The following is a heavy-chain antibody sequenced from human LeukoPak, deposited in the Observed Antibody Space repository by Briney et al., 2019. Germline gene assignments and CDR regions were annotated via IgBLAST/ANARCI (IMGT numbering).Heavy chain of an antibody. D-gene: IGHD5-18*01. CDR3: ARYLSNGYVEYFDY. CDR2: IYYSGST. CDR1: GGSISSYY. J-gene: IGHJ4*02. Sequence: PSETLSLTCTVSGGSISSYYWSWIRQPPGKGLEWIGYIYYSGSTNYNPSLKSRVTISVDTSNNQFSLKLSSVTAADTAVYYCARYLSNGYVEYFDYWGQETLVTVSS. V-gene: IGHV4-59*01.